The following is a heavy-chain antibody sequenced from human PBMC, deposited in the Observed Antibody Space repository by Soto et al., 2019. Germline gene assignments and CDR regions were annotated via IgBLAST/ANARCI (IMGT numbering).Heavy chain of an antibody. V-gene: IGHV4-4*07. CDR1: GGSISSYY. Sequence: QVQLQESGPGLVKPSETLSLTCTVSGGSISSYYWSWIRQPAGKGLEWIGRIYTSGSTNYNPSLKSRVTMSVDASKNQFSLKLSSVTAADTAVYYCARDCTNGVCYTLPYYYYGMDVWGQGTTVTVSS. D-gene: IGHD2-8*01. J-gene: IGHJ6*02. CDR3: ARDCTNGVCYTLPYYYYGMDV. CDR2: IYTSGST.